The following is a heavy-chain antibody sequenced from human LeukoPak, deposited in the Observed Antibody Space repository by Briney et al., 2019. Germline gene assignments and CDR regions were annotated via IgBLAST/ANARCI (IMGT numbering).Heavy chain of an antibody. CDR3: ARPGSSGWYSAFDA. D-gene: IGHD6-19*01. V-gene: IGHV5-51*01. J-gene: IGHJ3*01. CDR1: GYSFPNYW. Sequence: GESLKISCKVSGYSFPNYWIGWVRQMPGKGLEWMGIIYPGDSDTRYSPSFQGQVTIAADKSISTAYLQWSSLKASDTAMYYCARPGSSGWYSAFDAWGQGTMVTVSS. CDR2: IYPGDSDT.